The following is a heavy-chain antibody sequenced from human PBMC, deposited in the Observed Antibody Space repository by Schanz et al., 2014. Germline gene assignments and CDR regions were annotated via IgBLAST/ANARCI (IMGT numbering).Heavy chain of an antibody. CDR2: IYSNGST. Sequence: QVDLVESGGGVVQPGRSLTLSCAVSTSLFSRSVIHWVRQAPGKGLEWVSLIYSNGSTYYADSVKGRFIISRDNSKNTLCLQMNSLRAEDTAVYYCARELLPPYYYYYMDVWGKGTTVTVSS. V-gene: IGHV3-NL1*01. J-gene: IGHJ6*03. D-gene: IGHD1-26*01. CDR1: TSLFSRSV. CDR3: ARELLPPYYYYYMDV.